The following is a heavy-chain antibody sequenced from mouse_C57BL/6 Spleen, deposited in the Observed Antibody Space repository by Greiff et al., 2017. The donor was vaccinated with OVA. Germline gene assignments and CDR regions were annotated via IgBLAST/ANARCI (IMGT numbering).Heavy chain of an antibody. CDR3: ARAYGSSYVFAY. Sequence: QVQLKQPGAELVMPGASVKLSCKASGYTFTSYWMHWVKQRPGQGLEWIGEIDPSDSYTNYNQKFKGKSTLTVDKSSSTAYMQLSSLTSEDSAVYYCARAYGSSYVFAYWGQGTLVTVSA. V-gene: IGHV1-69*01. CDR2: IDPSDSYT. CDR1: GYTFTSYW. D-gene: IGHD1-1*01. J-gene: IGHJ3*01.